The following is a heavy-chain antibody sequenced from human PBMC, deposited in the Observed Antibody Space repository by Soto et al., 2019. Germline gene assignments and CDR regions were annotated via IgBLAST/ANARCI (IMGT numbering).Heavy chain of an antibody. V-gene: IGHV5-10-1*01. CDR1: GYSFTNNW. CDR3: ARLVSNRLDA. J-gene: IGHJ5*02. Sequence: PGESLKISCRVSGYSFTNNWITWVRQMPGKGLEWMGRIDPSDSYTFYSPSFQGHVTFSVDKSINTAYVQWTRLKASDTAMYYCARLVSNRLDAWGQGTLVTVSS. D-gene: IGHD3-16*01. CDR2: IDPSDSYT.